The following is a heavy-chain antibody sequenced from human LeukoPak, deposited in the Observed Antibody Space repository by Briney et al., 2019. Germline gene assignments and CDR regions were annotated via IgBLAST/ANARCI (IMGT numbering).Heavy chain of an antibody. V-gene: IGHV3-23*01. CDR2: VCGSGGNT. J-gene: IGHJ5*02. CDR3: AKAPGGSGSFLYNWFDP. Sequence: GGSLTLSCAASGFVFSNYAMRWLRQAPGQGLEGVSAVCGSGGNTYYADSGKGRFTSARENSKNTLDLQMNSLRAEDTAVYYGAKAPGGSGSFLYNWFDPWGQGTLVTVSS. CDR1: GFVFSNYA. D-gene: IGHD3-10*01.